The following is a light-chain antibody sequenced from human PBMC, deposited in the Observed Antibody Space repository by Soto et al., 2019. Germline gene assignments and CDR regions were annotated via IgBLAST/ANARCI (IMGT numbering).Light chain of an antibody. CDR2: DAS. CDR1: HDIRNY. Sequence: DIQMTQSPSSMSASVGDRVTITCHASHDIRNYLNWYQQKPGQAPRLLIHDASRLQTGVPSRFSGSGSGTDFILTITSLQPDDIATYHCQQYDNLPLTFGGGTKVEI. CDR3: QQYDNLPLT. J-gene: IGKJ4*01. V-gene: IGKV1-33*01.